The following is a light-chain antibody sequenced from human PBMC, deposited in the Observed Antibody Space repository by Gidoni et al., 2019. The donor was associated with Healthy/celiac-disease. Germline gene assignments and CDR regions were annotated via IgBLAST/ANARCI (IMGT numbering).Light chain of an antibody. Sequence: EIVLTQSPATLSLSPGERATLSCSASQSVSSYLAWYQKNPGQAPRLLIYDAANRATGSPARLSGSGSGTDFTLTISSREPEDFAVYYCQQRSNWTGTFGEGTKVEIK. CDR2: DAA. V-gene: IGKV3-11*01. CDR1: QSVSSY. CDR3: QQRSNWTGT. J-gene: IGKJ1*01.